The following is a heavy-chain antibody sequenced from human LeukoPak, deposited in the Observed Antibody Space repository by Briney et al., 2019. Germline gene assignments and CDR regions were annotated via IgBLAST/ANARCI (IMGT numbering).Heavy chain of an antibody. CDR2: INPSGGST. Sequence: GASVKVSCKASGYTFTSYYMHWVRQAPGQGLEWMGIINPSGGSTSYAQKFQGGVTMTRDTSTSTVYMELSSLRSEDTAVYYCAREKGREAVAATPGSSYFDYWGQGTLVTVSS. CDR3: AREKGREAVAATPGSSYFDY. V-gene: IGHV1-46*01. D-gene: IGHD2-15*01. CDR1: GYTFTSYY. J-gene: IGHJ4*02.